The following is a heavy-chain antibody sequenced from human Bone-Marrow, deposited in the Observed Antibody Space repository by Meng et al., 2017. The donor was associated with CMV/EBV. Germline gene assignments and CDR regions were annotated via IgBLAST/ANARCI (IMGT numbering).Heavy chain of an antibody. CDR1: GYTFTGHG. J-gene: IGHJ6*02. V-gene: IGHV1-18*04. D-gene: IGHD3-3*01. Sequence: ASVKVSCKTSGYTFTGHGINWVRQAPGQRPEWMGWISGDRDDTDYAPRFQGRFTVTKDTFTRTAYMELSSLRSEDTAVYYCARLELRFLERAVHGTTSYYYYGMDVWGQGTMVTVSS. CDR2: ISGDRDDT. CDR3: ARLELRFLERAVHGTTSYYYYGMDV.